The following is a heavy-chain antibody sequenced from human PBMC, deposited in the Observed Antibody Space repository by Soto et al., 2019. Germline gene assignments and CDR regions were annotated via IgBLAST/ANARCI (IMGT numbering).Heavy chain of an antibody. J-gene: IGHJ4*02. V-gene: IGHV3-64*01. CDR2: ISSNGGST. CDR1: GFTFSSYA. CDR3: ARRIGHDFWSGYTDY. D-gene: IGHD3-3*01. Sequence: EVQLVESGGGLVQPGGSLRLSCAASGFTFSSYAMHWVRQAPGKGLEYVSAISSNGGSTYYANSVKGRFTISRDNSKNTLYLQMASLRAEDMAVYYCARRIGHDFWSGYTDYWGQGTLVTVSS.